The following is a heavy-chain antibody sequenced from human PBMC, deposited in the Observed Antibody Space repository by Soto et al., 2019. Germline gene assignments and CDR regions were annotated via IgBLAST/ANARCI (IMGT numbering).Heavy chain of an antibody. CDR2: VHYSGST. CDR3: ARGNDFNLY. Sequence: SETLSLTCTVSGASITTYYWSWIRQSPGKGLEWIGYVHYSGSTNYNPSLKSRVIMSADTSKNQFSLKVISVTAADTAVYYCARGNDFNLYWGQGTLVTAPQ. CDR1: GASITTYY. J-gene: IGHJ4*02. V-gene: IGHV4-59*01. D-gene: IGHD2-21*02.